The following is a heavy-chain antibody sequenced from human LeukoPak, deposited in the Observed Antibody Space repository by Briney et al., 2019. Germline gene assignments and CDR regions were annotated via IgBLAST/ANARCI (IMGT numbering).Heavy chain of an antibody. J-gene: IGHJ4*02. V-gene: IGHV3-30*04. CDR2: ISYDGSNK. CDR1: GFTFSSYA. CDR3: ARGGRSSGWYGSYFDY. Sequence: GGSLRLSCAASGFTFSSYAMHWVRQAPGKGLEWVAVISYDGSNKYYADFVKRRFTISRDNSKNTLYLQMNSLRAEDTAVYYCARGGRSSGWYGSYFDYWGQGTLVTVSS. D-gene: IGHD6-19*01.